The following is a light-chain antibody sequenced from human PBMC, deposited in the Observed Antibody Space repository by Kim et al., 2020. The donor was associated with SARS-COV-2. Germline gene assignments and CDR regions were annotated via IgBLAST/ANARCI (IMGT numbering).Light chain of an antibody. CDR1: QGVSSS. CDR3: QQRSNWSSLT. V-gene: IGKV3-11*01. Sequence: SPGETAPLPRKAQQGVSSSLAWYQQKPGQAPRLLIYDESNRATGIPARFSGSGSGTDFTLTISSLEPEDFAVYYCQQRSNWSSLTFGGGTKVDIK. J-gene: IGKJ4*01. CDR2: DES.